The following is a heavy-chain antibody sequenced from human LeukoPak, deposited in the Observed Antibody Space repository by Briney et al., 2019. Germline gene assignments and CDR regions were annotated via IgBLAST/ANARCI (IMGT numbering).Heavy chain of an antibody. Sequence: PGRSPRLSCAASGFTFRTYGMHWVRQAPGKGLEWVALISYDGDDKYYGDSVKGRFTISRDNSKNTLYLQMSSLRAEDTAVYYCARRDLLDGQCLFFDYWGQGTLFTLSS. J-gene: IGHJ4*02. V-gene: IGHV3-30*03. D-gene: IGHD5-24*01. CDR2: ISYDGDDK. CDR1: GFTFRTYG. CDR3: ARRDLLDGQCLFFDY.